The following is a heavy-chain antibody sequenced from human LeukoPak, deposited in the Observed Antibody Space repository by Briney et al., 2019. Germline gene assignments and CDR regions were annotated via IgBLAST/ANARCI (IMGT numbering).Heavy chain of an antibody. CDR2: VYHSGAT. Sequence: ETLPLTCMFSNGSVGSGGYAGSWIPQPTGRGLVWLGHVYHSGATYSNPSRKTRTSTPMDRSKNQFSLRLRSVTAADTAVYFCASSHCGGDCFSSVAFDFWGHGTMVTVSS. CDR3: ASSHCGGDCFSSVAFDF. J-gene: IGHJ3*01. V-gene: IGHV4-30-2*01. D-gene: IGHD2-21*02. CDR1: NGSVGSGGYA.